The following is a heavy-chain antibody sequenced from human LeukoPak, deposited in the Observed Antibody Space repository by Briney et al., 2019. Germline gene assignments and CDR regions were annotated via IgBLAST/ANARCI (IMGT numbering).Heavy chain of an antibody. J-gene: IGHJ3*02. D-gene: IGHD4-17*01. Sequence: PGGSLRLSCAASGFTFSSYSMNWVRQAPGKGLEWVSSISSSSSYIYYADSVKGRFTISRDNAKNSLYLQMNSLRAEDTAVYYCARDSPVTTHAFDIWGQGTMVTVSS. CDR2: ISSSSSYI. V-gene: IGHV3-21*01. CDR1: GFTFSSYS. CDR3: ARDSPVTTHAFDI.